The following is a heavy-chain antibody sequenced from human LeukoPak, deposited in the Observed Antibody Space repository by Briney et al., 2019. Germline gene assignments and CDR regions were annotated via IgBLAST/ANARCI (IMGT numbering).Heavy chain of an antibody. CDR3: ASGFSSSPYFDY. CDR1: GLTFSTYY. J-gene: IGHJ4*02. CDR2: ITGSSSYI. D-gene: IGHD6-6*01. V-gene: IGHV3-21*01. Sequence: GGSLRLSCAASGLTFSTYYMNWVPEAPGKGLEWVSFITGSSSYIYYTDSVKGRFTISRDNAKNSLSLQMNRLRDEDTAVYYCASGFSSSPYFDYWGQGTLVTVSS.